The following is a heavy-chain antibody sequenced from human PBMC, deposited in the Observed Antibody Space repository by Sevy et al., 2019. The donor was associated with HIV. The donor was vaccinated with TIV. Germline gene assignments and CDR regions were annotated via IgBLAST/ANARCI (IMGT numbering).Heavy chain of an antibody. Sequence: SETLSLTCTVSGGSISSSSYYWGWIRQPPGKGLERIGSIYYSGSTYYNPSLKSRVTISVDTSKNQFSLKLSSVTAADTAVYYCVRPEAETGTTPLVDAFDIWGQGTMVTVSS. D-gene: IGHD1-7*01. CDR3: VRPEAETGTTPLVDAFDI. J-gene: IGHJ3*02. V-gene: IGHV4-39*01. CDR2: IYYSGST. CDR1: GGSISSSSYY.